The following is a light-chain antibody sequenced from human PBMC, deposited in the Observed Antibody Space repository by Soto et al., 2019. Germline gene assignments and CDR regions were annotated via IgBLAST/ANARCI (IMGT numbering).Light chain of an antibody. CDR1: QGIGND. CDR3: LQDYSYPRT. V-gene: IGKV1-6*01. Sequence: ALPMTQSPSSLSASVGDRVIVTCRASQGIGNDLAWYQQQAGKPPKLLIYAASTLQSGVPSRFSGSGSATDFTLTIKNLQPGDSATYYCLQDYSYPRTFGQGTKVEV. CDR2: AAS. J-gene: IGKJ1*01.